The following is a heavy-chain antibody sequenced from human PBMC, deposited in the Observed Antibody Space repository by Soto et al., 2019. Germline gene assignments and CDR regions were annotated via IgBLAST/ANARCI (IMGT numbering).Heavy chain of an antibody. CDR2: ISAYNGNT. CDR3: ARVVWFGELLSPFDP. V-gene: IGHV1-18*01. CDR1: GYTFTSYG. D-gene: IGHD3-10*01. Sequence: KNQQASVKVSCKASGYTFTSYGISWVRQAPGQGLEWMGWISAYNGNTNYAQKLQGRVTMTTDTSTSTAYMELRSLRSDDTAVYYCARVVWFGELLSPFDPWGQGTLVTVSS. J-gene: IGHJ5*02.